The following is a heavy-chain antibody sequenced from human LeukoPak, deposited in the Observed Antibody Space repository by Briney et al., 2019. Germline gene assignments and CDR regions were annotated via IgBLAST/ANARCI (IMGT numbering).Heavy chain of an antibody. V-gene: IGHV1-69*13. CDR3: ARDYYDSSGYYWASHY. CDR2: IIPIFGTA. J-gene: IGHJ4*02. CDR1: GYTFTSYY. D-gene: IGHD3-22*01. Sequence: SVKVSCKASGYTFTSYYMHWVRQAPGQGLEWMGGIIPIFGTANYAQKFQGRVTITADESTSTAYMELSSLRSEDTAVYYCARDYYDSSGYYWASHYWGQGTLVTVSS.